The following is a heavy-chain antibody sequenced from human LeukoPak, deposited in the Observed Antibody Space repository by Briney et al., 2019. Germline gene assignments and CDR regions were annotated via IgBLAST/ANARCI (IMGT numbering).Heavy chain of an antibody. D-gene: IGHD2/OR15-2a*01. CDR3: ARGLLSSDPKFDP. CDR1: GYSIGSGYY. Sequence: SETLSLTCSVSGYSIGSGYYWGWIRQPPGKGLEWIGYFYYTGNTYYNPSLKSRVTISLDTSKNQFSLKLTSVTAADTTVYYCARGLLSSDPKFDPWGQGILVAVSS. CDR2: FYYTGNT. V-gene: IGHV4-38-2*02. J-gene: IGHJ5*02.